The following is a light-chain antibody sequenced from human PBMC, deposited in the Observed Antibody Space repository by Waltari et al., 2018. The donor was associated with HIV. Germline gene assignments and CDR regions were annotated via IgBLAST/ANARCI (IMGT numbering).Light chain of an antibody. J-gene: IGLJ2*01. CDR3: AAWDGSLNGHVV. V-gene: IGLV1-44*01. CDR2: SNN. Sequence: QSVLTQPPSASGTPGQRVTISCSGNSSNLGSNTAKRYQQLPGTAPKLLTYSNNQRPSGVPDRFSGSKSGTSASLAISGLQSEDEADYYCAAWDGSLNGHVVFGGGTKLTVL. CDR1: SSNLGSNT.